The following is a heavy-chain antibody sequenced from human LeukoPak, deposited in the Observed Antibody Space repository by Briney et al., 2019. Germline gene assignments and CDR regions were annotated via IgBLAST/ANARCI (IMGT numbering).Heavy chain of an antibody. Sequence: GRSLGLSCAASGFTFSSYGMHWVRQTPGKGLEWVAVISYDGSNKYYADSVKGRFTISRDNSKNTLYLQMNSLRAEDTAVYYCAKDLSSWFGSYYYYGMDVWGQGATVTVSS. CDR1: GFTFSSYG. V-gene: IGHV3-30*18. CDR3: AKDLSSWFGSYYYYGMDV. CDR2: ISYDGSNK. D-gene: IGHD6-13*01. J-gene: IGHJ6*02.